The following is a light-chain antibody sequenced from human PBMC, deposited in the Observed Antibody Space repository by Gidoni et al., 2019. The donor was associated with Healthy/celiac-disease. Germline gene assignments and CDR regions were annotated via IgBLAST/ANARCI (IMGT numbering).Light chain of an antibody. CDR3: QQRSNWPGT. V-gene: IGKV3-11*01. CDR1: QSVSSY. CDR2: DAS. J-gene: IGKJ1*01. Sequence: ELVLTQSPATLSLSPGESATLSCRASQSVSSYLAWYQQKPGQAPRLLIYDASNRATGIPARFSGSGSGTDFTLTISSLEPEDFAVYYCQQRSNWPGTFGQGTKVEIK.